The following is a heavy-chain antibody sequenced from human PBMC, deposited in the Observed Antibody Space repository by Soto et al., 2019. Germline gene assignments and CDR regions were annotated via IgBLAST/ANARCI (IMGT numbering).Heavy chain of an antibody. CDR3: ARGILTGTTDYYYYGMDV. CDR2: INHSGST. J-gene: IGHJ6*02. CDR1: GGSFSGYY. Sequence: KPSETLSLTCAVYGGSFSGYYWSWIRQPPGKGLEWIGEINHSGSTNYNPSLKSRVTISVDTSKNQFSLELSSVTAADTAVYYCARGILTGTTDYYYYGMDVWGQGTTVTVSS. V-gene: IGHV4-34*01. D-gene: IGHD1-7*01.